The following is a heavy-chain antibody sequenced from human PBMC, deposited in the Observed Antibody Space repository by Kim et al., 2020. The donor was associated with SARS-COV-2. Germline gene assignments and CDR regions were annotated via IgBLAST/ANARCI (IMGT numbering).Heavy chain of an antibody. CDR1: GFTFSSYA. Sequence: GGSLRLSCAASGFTFSSYAMHWVRQAPGKGLELVAVISYDGSNKYYADSVKGRFTISRDNSKNTLYLQMNSLRAEDTAVYYCARARSGSYIDWFDPWGQGTLVTVSS. D-gene: IGHD3-10*01. J-gene: IGHJ5*02. CDR3: ARARSGSYIDWFDP. CDR2: ISYDGSNK. V-gene: IGHV3-30*04.